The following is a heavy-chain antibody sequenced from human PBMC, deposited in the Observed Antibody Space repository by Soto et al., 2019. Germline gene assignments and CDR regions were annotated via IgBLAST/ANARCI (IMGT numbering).Heavy chain of an antibody. J-gene: IGHJ4*02. V-gene: IGHV5-51*01. D-gene: IGHD2-2*01. CDR3: ARRPSRWYYFDY. CDR1: GYSFTNYW. CDR2: MYPGDSDT. Sequence: PGESLKISCNGSGYSFTNYWIGWVRQMPGKGLEWMGIMYPGDSDTRYSPSFQGQVTMSADRSTSTAYLQWSSLKASDTAIYYCARRPSRWYYFDYWGEGTLVTVSS.